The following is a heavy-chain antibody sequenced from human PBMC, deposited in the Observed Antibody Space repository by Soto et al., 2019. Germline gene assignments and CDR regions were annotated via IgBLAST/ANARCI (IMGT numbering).Heavy chain of an antibody. CDR1: GENECSYRGA. Sequence: DSCGENECSYRGAWNCIRQSPSRGLEWLGRTYYKSKWNNDYALSVKSRITINPDTSKNQFSLHLYSVTPEDTAVYYCTGITWFSGMDVWGQGTPVTSP. V-gene: IGHV6-1*01. CDR3: TGITWFSGMDV. CDR2: TYYKSKWNN. J-gene: IGHJ6*02. D-gene: IGHD3-10*01.